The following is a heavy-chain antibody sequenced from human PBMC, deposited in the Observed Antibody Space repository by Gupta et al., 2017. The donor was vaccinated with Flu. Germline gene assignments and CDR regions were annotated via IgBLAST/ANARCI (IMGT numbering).Heavy chain of an antibody. J-gene: IGHJ4*02. CDR2: ISWNSGSI. CDR3: AKDIGYDILTVFDY. D-gene: IGHD3-9*01. CDR1: GFTLDDYA. V-gene: IGHV3-9*01. Sequence: EVQLVESGGGLVQPGRSLRLSCAASGFTLDDYAMHWVRQAPGKGLEWVSGISWNSGSIGYADSVKGRFTISRDNAKNSLYLQMNSLRAEDTALYCCAKDIGYDILTVFDYWGQGTLVTVSS.